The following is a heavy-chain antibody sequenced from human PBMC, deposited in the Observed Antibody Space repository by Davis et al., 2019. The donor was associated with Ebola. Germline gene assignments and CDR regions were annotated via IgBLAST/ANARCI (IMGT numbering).Heavy chain of an antibody. CDR2: INHSGRT. V-gene: IGHV4-34*01. D-gene: IGHD6-19*01. CDR3: AGIRGQWLED. J-gene: IGHJ4*02. CDR1: GGSFRGYY. Sequence: PRGSLRLSCAVYGGSFRGYYWTWTRQSPGKGLEWIGEINHSGRTNYNPSLKSRVTISLDTSKNQFSLILSSVTAADTAVYYCAGIRGQWLEDWGQGTLVTVSS.